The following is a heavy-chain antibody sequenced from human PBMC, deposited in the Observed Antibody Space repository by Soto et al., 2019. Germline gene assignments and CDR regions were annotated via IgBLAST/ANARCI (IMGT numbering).Heavy chain of an antibody. J-gene: IGHJ4*02. D-gene: IGHD3-16*01. Sequence: SETLSLTCTVSGISMNDYYGSWIRQSPGKGLEHIGYLHYTGSDNYNPSLKSRVTISMDRSKNQFSLRLCSVTAADTAAYYCERSGHTFAGVIWCQGILVSVSS. V-gene: IGHV4-59*01. CDR1: GISMNDYY. CDR3: ERSGHTFAGVI. CDR2: LHYTGSD.